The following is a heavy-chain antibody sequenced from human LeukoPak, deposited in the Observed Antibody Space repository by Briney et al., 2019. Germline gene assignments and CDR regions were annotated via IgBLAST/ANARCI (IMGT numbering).Heavy chain of an antibody. D-gene: IGHD2-2*01. CDR3: AKEWGHCSSTSCYNYYYYYGMDV. CDR1: GFTLNSYA. J-gene: IGHJ6*04. Sequence: GGSLTLPCAASGFTLNSYAMSWVRQAPVEGLEWVSDNNGSGASTYYADSVQGRFTNTRDNSKNTLYLQMNSLSAEDTDVYYCAKEWGHCSSTSCYNYYYYYGMDVWGKGTTVTVSS. CDR2: NNGSGAST. V-gene: IGHV3-23*01.